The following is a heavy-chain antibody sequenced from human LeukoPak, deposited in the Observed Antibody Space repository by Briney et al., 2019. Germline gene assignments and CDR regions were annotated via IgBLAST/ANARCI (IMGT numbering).Heavy chain of an antibody. D-gene: IGHD6-13*01. J-gene: IGHJ4*02. CDR2: IQYDGSNK. Sequence: GGSLRLSCAASGFTFSNYGMHCVRQAPGKGLEWVTFIQYDGSNKYYADSVKGRFTISRDNSKNTLYLQMNSLRTEDTAVYYCAKGHSEAAAGFFDYWGQGTLVTVSS. V-gene: IGHV3-30*02. CDR3: AKGHSEAAAGFFDY. CDR1: GFTFSNYG.